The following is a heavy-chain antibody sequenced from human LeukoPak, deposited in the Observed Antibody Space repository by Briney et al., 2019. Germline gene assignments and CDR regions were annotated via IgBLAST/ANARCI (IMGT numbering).Heavy chain of an antibody. D-gene: IGHD4-17*01. Sequence: GGSLRLSCAASGFTFSSHAMGWVRQAPGKGLEGVTAVNGNGRKTYHADSVNGRFTISRDNSKNTLFLQMNSLRDEDTAVYYCAKAAGDDGFFLYDYWGQGTLVTVSS. CDR1: GFTFSSHA. CDR2: VNGNGRKT. J-gene: IGHJ4*02. V-gene: IGHV3-23*01. CDR3: AKAAGDDGFFLYDY.